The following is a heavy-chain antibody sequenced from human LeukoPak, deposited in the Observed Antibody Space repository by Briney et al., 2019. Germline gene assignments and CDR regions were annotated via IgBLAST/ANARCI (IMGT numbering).Heavy chain of an antibody. CDR3: ARGTVTPDY. V-gene: IGHV4-4*02. CDR1: GGSVNSSIW. CDR2: ISHSGST. D-gene: IGHD4-17*01. Sequence: SETLSITCTVSGGSVNSSIWWSWVRQPPGKGLEWIGEISHSGSTNYNPSLQSRVTISVDKSKNHFSLNLNSVTAADTAVYYCARGTVTPDYWGQGTLVTVSS. J-gene: IGHJ4*02.